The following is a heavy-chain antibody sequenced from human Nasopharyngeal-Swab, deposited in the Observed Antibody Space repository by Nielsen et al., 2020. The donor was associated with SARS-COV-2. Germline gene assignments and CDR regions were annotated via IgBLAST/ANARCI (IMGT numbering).Heavy chain of an antibody. D-gene: IGHD3-22*01. CDR2: ISSSSSYI. Sequence: WIRQPPGKGLEWVSSISSSSSYIYYADSVKGRFTISRDNAKNSLYLQMNSLRAEDTAVYYCAKDYYDSSGYRAFYGMDVWGQGTTVTVSS. V-gene: IGHV3-21*01. J-gene: IGHJ6*02. CDR3: AKDYYDSSGYRAFYGMDV.